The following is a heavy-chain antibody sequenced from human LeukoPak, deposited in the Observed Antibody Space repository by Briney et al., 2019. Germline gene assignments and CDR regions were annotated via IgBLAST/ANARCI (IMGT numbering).Heavy chain of an antibody. J-gene: IGHJ4*02. Sequence: SGPTLVNPTQTLTLTCTFSGFSLRSPGVGVGWIRQPPGKALEWLALVYWNDAKRYSPSLRTRLTITKDSAKNQVVLTMTNMDPMDTATYCCTHQDADTTMVPHYWGQGTLVTVSS. CDR1: GFSLRSPGVG. CDR3: THQDADTTMVPHY. V-gene: IGHV2-5*01. D-gene: IGHD5-18*01. CDR2: VYWNDAK.